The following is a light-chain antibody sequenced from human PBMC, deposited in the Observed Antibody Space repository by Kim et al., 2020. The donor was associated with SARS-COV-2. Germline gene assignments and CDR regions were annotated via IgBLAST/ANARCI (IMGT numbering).Light chain of an antibody. Sequence: SASPGQTVTLPGRATESVSTSLAWYQQRPGQAPTLLIYGASTRATGIPARFTGSGSGSQFTLTIRGLQSEDFAVYHCHQYHTWPYSFGRGTKLEI. V-gene: IGKV3-15*01. J-gene: IGKJ2*03. CDR3: HQYHTWPYS. CDR2: GAS. CDR1: ESVSTS.